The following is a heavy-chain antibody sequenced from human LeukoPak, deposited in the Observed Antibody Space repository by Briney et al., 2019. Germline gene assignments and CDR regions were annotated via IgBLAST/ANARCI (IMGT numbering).Heavy chain of an antibody. CDR3: ATWAFYYNLDV. Sequence: GGSLRLSCAASGFNIGPYAMYWVRQGPGRGLEWVSVIKADGSGTFYSDSVRGRFTTSRDNSKNSLYLQMSSLTSDDTALYYCATWAFYYNLDVWGQGTTVAVSS. V-gene: IGHV3-43*02. CDR2: IKADGSGT. J-gene: IGHJ6*02. CDR1: GFNIGPYA. D-gene: IGHD3-3*01.